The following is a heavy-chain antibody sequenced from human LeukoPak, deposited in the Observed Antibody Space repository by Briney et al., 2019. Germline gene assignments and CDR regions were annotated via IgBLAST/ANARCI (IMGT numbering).Heavy chain of an antibody. CDR2: INPNSGGT. CDR3: ARDPSSSSWLPKLAR. D-gene: IGHD3-22*01. V-gene: IGHV1-2*02. J-gene: IGHJ1*01. CDR1: GYTFTGYY. Sequence: ASVKVSCKASGYTFTGYYMHWVRQAPGQGLEWMGWINPNSGGTNYAQKFQGRVTMTRDTSISTAYMELSRLRSDDTAVYYCARDPSSSSWLPKLARWGQGTLVTVSS.